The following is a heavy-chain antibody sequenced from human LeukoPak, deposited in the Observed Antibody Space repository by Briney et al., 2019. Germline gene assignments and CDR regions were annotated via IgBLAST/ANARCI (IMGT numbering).Heavy chain of an antibody. CDR1: GFTFSSYA. Sequence: GGSLRLSCAASGFTFSSYAMSWVRQGPGKGLEWVSGINWNGGYTAYADSVKGRFTISRDNAKNSLYLQMNSLTAGDTALYYCARNYYDSSVASDYWGQGTLVTVSS. CDR2: INWNGGYT. V-gene: IGHV3-20*04. CDR3: ARNYYDSSVASDY. D-gene: IGHD3-22*01. J-gene: IGHJ4*02.